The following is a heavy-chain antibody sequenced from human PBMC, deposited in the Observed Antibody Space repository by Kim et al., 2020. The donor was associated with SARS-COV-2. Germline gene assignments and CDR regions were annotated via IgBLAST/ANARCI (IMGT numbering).Heavy chain of an antibody. CDR2: ISASGDTT. CDR1: GFIFSNYA. J-gene: IGHJ2*01. V-gene: IGHV3-23*01. Sequence: GGSLRLSCAASGFIFSNYAMNWVRLAPGKGLEWVSAISASGDTTYYADSEKGRFTISRDNSNLYLQMNSLRAEDTAIYYCAKYVVVAGTRYFDLWGRGTL. D-gene: IGHD2-15*01. CDR3: AKYVVVAGTRYFDL.